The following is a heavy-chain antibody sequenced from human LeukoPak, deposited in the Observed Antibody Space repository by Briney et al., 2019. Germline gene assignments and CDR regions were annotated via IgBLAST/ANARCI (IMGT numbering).Heavy chain of an antibody. J-gene: IGHJ4*02. Sequence: ASVKVSCKASGYTFTSYGISWVRQAPGQGLEWMGWISAYNGNTNYAQKLQGRVTMTTDTSTSTAYMELRSLRAEDTAVYYCARGYYDSNAQLFDYWGQGTLVTVSS. CDR2: ISAYNGNT. D-gene: IGHD3-22*01. V-gene: IGHV1-18*01. CDR3: ARGYYDSNAQLFDY. CDR1: GYTFTSYG.